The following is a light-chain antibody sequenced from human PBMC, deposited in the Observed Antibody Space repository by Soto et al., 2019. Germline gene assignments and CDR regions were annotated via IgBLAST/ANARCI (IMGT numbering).Light chain of an antibody. CDR2: LGS. Sequence: DIVMTQSPLSLPVTPGEPASISCRSSQSLLHGDGHNYLDWYLQKPGQSPQLLIYLGSNRASGVPDRFSGSGSGTDFTLKISRVEAEDVGVYYCMQTLQAPWTFGQGTKVDIK. CDR3: MQTLQAPWT. V-gene: IGKV2-28*01. CDR1: QSLLHGDGHNY. J-gene: IGKJ1*01.